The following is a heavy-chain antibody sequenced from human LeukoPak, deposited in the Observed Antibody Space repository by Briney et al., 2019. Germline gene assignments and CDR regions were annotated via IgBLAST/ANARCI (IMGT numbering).Heavy chain of an antibody. D-gene: IGHD3-22*01. J-gene: IGHJ4*02. Sequence: PGGSLRLSCAASGFTFSSYAMSWVRQAPGKGLEWVSAISGSGVSTYYADSVKGRFTISRDNSKNTLYLQMNSLRAEDTAVYYCAKGDTRIVVVPQGYWGQGTLVTVSS. CDR3: AKGDTRIVVVPQGY. CDR2: ISGSGVST. CDR1: GFTFSSYA. V-gene: IGHV3-23*01.